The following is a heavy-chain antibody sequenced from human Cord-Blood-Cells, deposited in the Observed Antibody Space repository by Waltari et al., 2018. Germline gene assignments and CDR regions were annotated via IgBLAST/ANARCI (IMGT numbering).Heavy chain of an antibody. D-gene: IGHD2-15*01. CDR2: INPNSGGT. CDR3: ARGCEYYYYGMDV. CDR1: GYTFTGYY. J-gene: IGHJ6*02. Sequence: QVQLVQSGAEVKKPGASVKVSCKASGYTFTGYYMHWVRQAPGQGLEWMGWINPNSGGTNYAQTFQGRVTMTRDTSISTAYMELSRRRSDDTAVYYCARGCEYYYYGMDVWGQGTTVTVSS. V-gene: IGHV1-2*02.